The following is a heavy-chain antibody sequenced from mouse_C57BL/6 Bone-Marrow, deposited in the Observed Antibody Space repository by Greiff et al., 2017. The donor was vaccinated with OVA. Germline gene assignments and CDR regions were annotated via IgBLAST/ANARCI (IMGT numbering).Heavy chain of an antibody. CDR1: GFTFSSYA. D-gene: IGHD1-1*01. CDR3: ARGGDYYGSSYYAMDY. V-gene: IGHV5-4*03. Sequence: EVKLMESGGGLVKPGGSLKLSCAASGFTFSSYAMSWVRQTPEKRLEWVATISDGGSYTYYPDNVKGRFTISRYNAKNNLYLQMSHLKSEDTAMYYCARGGDYYGSSYYAMDYWGQGTSVTVSS. J-gene: IGHJ4*01. CDR2: ISDGGSYT.